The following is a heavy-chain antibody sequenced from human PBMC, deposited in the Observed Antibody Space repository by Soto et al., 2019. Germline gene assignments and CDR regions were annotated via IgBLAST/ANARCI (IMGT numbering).Heavy chain of an antibody. J-gene: IGHJ5*02. CDR3: ARGRKYQLVNAKFNWFDP. CDR1: GGSFSGYY. CDR2: VNDSGST. V-gene: IGHV4-34*01. D-gene: IGHD2-2*01. Sequence: QVQLQQWGAGLLKPSETLSLTCAVYGGSFSGYYWNWIRQPPGKGLEWIGEVNDSGSTNYKPALKSRVPISVDKSKNQSSLTRSFVTAEATAVYYCARGRKYQLVNAKFNWFDPWGQGTLVTVSS.